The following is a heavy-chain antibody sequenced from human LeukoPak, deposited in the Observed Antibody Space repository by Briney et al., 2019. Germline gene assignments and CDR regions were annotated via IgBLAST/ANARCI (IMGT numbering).Heavy chain of an antibody. J-gene: IGHJ5*02. Sequence: GGSLRLSCATSGFIFSSYGMHWVRQAPGKGLEWVAVISYDGSNKYADSVKGRFTISRDNSKNTLYLQMNSLRAKDTAVYYCARDNSDYYDSSGYYGEPLPLFDPWGQGTLVTVSS. D-gene: IGHD3-22*01. V-gene: IGHV3-33*08. CDR1: GFIFSSYG. CDR2: ISYDGSNK. CDR3: ARDNSDYYDSSGYYGEPLPLFDP.